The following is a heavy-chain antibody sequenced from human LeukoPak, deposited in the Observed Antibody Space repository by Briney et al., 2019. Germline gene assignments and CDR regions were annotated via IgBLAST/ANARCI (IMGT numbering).Heavy chain of an antibody. D-gene: IGHD3-10*01. CDR2: IWYDGSNK. CDR3: ARGRDYGSGIEDV. J-gene: IGHJ6*02. V-gene: IGHV3-33*08. Sequence: GGPLRLSCAASGFTFSSYSMNWVRKAPGKGLEWVAVIWYDGSNKYYADSVKGGFTISRDSSKNTLYLQMNSLRAEDTAVYYCARGRDYGSGIEDVWGQGTTVTVSS. CDR1: GFTFSSYS.